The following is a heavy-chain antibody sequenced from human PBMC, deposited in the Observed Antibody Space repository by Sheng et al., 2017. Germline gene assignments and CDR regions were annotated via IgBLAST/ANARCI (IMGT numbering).Heavy chain of an antibody. CDR3: ARTVQYFDGSNYYYNWFDP. CDR2: IIPMYGTA. V-gene: IGHV1-69*01. D-gene: IGHD3-10*01. J-gene: IGHJ5*02. Sequence: QVQLVQSGAEVKKPGSSVKVSCKASGGSFSNNAISWVRQAPGQGLEWMGGIIPMYGTATYSQKFQGRVTITADESTSTAYMELSSMTSEDTAIFYCARTVQYFDGSNYYYNWFDPWGQGTLV. CDR1: GGSFSNNA.